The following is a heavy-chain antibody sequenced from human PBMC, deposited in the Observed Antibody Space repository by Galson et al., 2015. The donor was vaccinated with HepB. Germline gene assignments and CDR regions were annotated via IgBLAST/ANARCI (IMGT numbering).Heavy chain of an antibody. J-gene: IGHJ4*02. V-gene: IGHV1-69*13. CDR2: IIPIFGTA. D-gene: IGHD6-13*01. CDR1: GGTFSSYA. Sequence: SVKVSCKASGGTFSSYAISWVRQAPGQGLEWMGGIIPIFGTANYAQKFQGRVTITADESTSTAYMELSSLRSEDTAVYYCARGGGIAAAGTWYFDYWGQGTLVTVSS. CDR3: ARGGGIAAAGTWYFDY.